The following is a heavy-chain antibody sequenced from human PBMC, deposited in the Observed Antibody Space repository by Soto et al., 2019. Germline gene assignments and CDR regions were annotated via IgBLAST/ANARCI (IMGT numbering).Heavy chain of an antibody. Sequence: PGGSLRLSCAASGFTFSSYSMSWVRQAPGKGLEWVSSISSSSSYIYYADSVKGRFTISRDNAKNSLYLQMNSLRAEDTAVYYCARDGYGDYVQYFDYWGQGTLVTVSS. CDR1: GFTFSSYS. CDR3: ARDGYGDYVQYFDY. J-gene: IGHJ4*02. D-gene: IGHD4-17*01. CDR2: ISSSSSYI. V-gene: IGHV3-21*01.